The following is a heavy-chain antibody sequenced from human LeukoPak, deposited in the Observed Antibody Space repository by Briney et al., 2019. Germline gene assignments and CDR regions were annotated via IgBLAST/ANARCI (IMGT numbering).Heavy chain of an antibody. CDR1: GGSISSSSYY. J-gene: IGHJ3*02. D-gene: IGHD3-16*01. CDR3: ARDLTMITFGGVLDLGAFDI. CDR2: IYYSGRT. V-gene: IGHV4-39*07. Sequence: SETLSLTCTVSGGSISSSSYYWGWIRQPPGKGLEWIGRIYYSGRTYHNPSLTSRVTISVDTSKNQFSLKLSSVTAADTAVYYCARDLTMITFGGVLDLGAFDIWGQGTMVTVSS.